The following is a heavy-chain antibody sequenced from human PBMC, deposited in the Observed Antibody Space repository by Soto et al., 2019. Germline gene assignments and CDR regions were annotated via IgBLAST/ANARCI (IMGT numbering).Heavy chain of an antibody. CDR2: TSGDGRIM. D-gene: IGHD6-25*01. CDR1: GFTFSSYP. Sequence: LRLSCAASGFTFSSYPMHWVRQAPGKGLEHVSSTSGDGRIMYYLDSVKGRFTISRDNSKNTLYLQMGSLRTEDMAVYYRARGRAAYYFDYWGQGALVTVS. CDR3: ARGRAAYYFDY. J-gene: IGHJ4*02. V-gene: IGHV3-64*02.